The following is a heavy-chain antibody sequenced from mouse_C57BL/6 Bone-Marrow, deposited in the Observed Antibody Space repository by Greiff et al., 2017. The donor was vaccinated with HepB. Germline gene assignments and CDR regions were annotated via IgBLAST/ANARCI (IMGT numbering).Heavy chain of an antibody. CDR2: IYPRSGNT. J-gene: IGHJ1*03. D-gene: IGHD1-1*01. CDR1: GYTFTSYG. CDR3: ARNYYGSSFYWYFDV. V-gene: IGHV1-81*01. Sequence: VQLQQSGAELARPGASVKLSCKASGYTFTSYGISWVKQRTGQGLEWIGEIYPRSGNTYYNEKFKGKATLTAYKSSSTAYMELRSLTSEDSAVYFCARNYYGSSFYWYFDVWGTGTTVTVSS.